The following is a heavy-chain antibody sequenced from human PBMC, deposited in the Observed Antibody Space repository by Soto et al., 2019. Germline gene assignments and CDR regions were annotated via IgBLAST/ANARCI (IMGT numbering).Heavy chain of an antibody. D-gene: IGHD2-8*02. V-gene: IGHV4-34*01. J-gene: IGHJ4*02. CDR1: GGSFSGYY. CDR2: INHSGST. Sequence: QEQLQQWGAGLLKPSETLSLTCAVYGGSFSGYYWTWIRQPPGTGLEWIGEINHSGSTNYNPSLKSRVTISVDTSKNQFSLKLTSVTAADTAVYYCARDKITGLFDYWGQGTLVNVSS. CDR3: ARDKITGLFDY.